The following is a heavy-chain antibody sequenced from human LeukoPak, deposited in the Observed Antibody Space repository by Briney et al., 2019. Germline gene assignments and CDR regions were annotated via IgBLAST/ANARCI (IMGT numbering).Heavy chain of an antibody. J-gene: IGHJ4*02. V-gene: IGHV1-69*06. CDR1: GGTFSSYS. Sequence: VASVKVSCKDSGGTFSSYSINWVRQAPRQGLEWMGGIIPLFNTPNYAQKFQGRVPITADTSTNTTYMELSSLTSEDTAVYYCAKEGLIFSPYYFDYWGQGTLVTVSS. CDR2: IIPLFNTP. CDR3: AKEGLIFSPYYFDY.